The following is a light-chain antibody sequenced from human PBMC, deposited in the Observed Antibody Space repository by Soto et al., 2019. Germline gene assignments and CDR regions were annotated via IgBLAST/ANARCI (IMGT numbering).Light chain of an antibody. Sequence: EIVLTQSPCTLSLSPGERATLSCMASQSVSSSYLAWYQQKPGQAPRLLIYGASSRATGIPDRFSGSRSGTDFTLTISRLEPEDFAVYYCQQYGSSSYTIGQGTKLEIK. V-gene: IGKV3-20*01. J-gene: IGKJ2*01. CDR2: GAS. CDR1: QSVSSSY. CDR3: QQYGSSSYT.